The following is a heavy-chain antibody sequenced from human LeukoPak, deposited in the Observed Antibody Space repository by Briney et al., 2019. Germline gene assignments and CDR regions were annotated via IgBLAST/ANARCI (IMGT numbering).Heavy chain of an antibody. CDR2: IIPIFGTA. CDR1: GGTFSSYA. CDR3: ARLLLGYCSSASCSFQYFQH. D-gene: IGHD2-2*01. Sequence: AASVKVSCKASGGTFSSYAISWVRQAPGQGLEWMGGIIPIFGTANYAQKFQGRVTITADEPTSTAYMELSSLRSEDTAVYYCARLLLGYCSSASCSFQYFQHWGQGTLVTVSS. V-gene: IGHV1-69*13. J-gene: IGHJ1*01.